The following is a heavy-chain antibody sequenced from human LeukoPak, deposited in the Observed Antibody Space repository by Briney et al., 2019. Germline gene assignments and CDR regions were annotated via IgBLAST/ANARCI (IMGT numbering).Heavy chain of an antibody. CDR1: GGSISSGDYY. D-gene: IGHD3-22*01. Sequence: SETLSLTCTVSGGSISSGDYYWSWIRQPPGKGLEWIGYIYYSGSTYYNPSLKSRVTISVDTSKSQLSLKLSSVTAADTAVYYCARGGPLDSSGYYCYWGQGTLVTVSS. V-gene: IGHV4-30-4*01. J-gene: IGHJ4*02. CDR2: IYYSGST. CDR3: ARGGPLDSSGYYCY.